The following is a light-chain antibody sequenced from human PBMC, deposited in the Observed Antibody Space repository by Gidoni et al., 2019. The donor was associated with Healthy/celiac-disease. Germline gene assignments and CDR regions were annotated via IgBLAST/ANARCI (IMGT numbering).Light chain of an antibody. Sequence: QSVLTQPPSASGTPGKLVTISCSGSSSNIGSNYVYWYQQLPGTAPKLLIYRNNHRPSGVPDRFSGSKSGTSASLAISGLRSEDEADYYCAAWDDSLSGLVFGGGTKLTVL. CDR3: AAWDDSLSGLV. CDR2: RNN. V-gene: IGLV1-47*01. J-gene: IGLJ2*01. CDR1: SSNIGSNY.